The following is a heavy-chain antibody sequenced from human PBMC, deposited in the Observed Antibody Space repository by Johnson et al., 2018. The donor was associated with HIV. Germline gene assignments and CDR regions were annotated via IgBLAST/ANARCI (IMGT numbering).Heavy chain of an antibody. V-gene: IGHV3-23*04. D-gene: IGHD4-23*01. Sequence: VQLVESGGGLVQPGGSLRLSCAASGFAFSNYAMTWVRQAPGKGLEWVSSITGSGGNTYDADSVQGRFTISSDNSKNTLYLQMNSLRAGDTAVYYCARGDYGGNLDAFDIWGQGTMVTVSS. J-gene: IGHJ3*02. CDR3: ARGDYGGNLDAFDI. CDR2: ITGSGGNT. CDR1: GFAFSNYA.